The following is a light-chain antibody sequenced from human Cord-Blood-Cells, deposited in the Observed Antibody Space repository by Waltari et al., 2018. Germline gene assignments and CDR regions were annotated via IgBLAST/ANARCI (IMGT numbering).Light chain of an antibody. CDR1: QLVSSY. J-gene: IGKJ4*01. CDR2: DAS. Sequence: EIVLTQSPATLSLSPGERATLSCRATQLVSSYLAWYQQKPGQAPSLLIYDASNRATGIPARFSGSGSGTDFTLTISSLEPEDFAVYYCQQRSNWPLTFGGGTKVEIK. V-gene: IGKV3-11*01. CDR3: QQRSNWPLT.